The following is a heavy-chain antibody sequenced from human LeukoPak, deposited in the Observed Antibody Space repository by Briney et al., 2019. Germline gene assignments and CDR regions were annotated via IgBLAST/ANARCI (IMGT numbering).Heavy chain of an antibody. CDR1: GFTFSSYW. J-gene: IGHJ1*01. V-gene: IGHV4-34*01. D-gene: IGHD6-19*01. Sequence: GSLRLSCAASGFTFSSYWMSWVRQPPGKGLEWIGEINHSGSTNYNPPLKSRVTISVDTSKNQFSLELSSVTAADTAVYYCASLRYYSSGRLQHWGQGTLVTVSS. CDR2: INHSGST. CDR3: ASLRYYSSGRLQH.